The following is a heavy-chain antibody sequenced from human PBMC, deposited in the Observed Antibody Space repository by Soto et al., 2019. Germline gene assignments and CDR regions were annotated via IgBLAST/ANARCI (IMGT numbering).Heavy chain of an antibody. CDR2: IYPGDSDT. CDR1: GYSFTSYW. J-gene: IGHJ4*02. D-gene: IGHD4-17*01. CDR3: ARLDTTDYGDYYYYFDY. V-gene: IGHV5-51*01. Sequence: GESLKISGEGSGYSFTSYWIGWVRQMPGKGLEWMGIIYPGDSDTRYSPSFQGQVTISADKSISTAYLQWSSLKALDTAMYYCARLDTTDYGDYYYYFDYWGQGTLVTVSS.